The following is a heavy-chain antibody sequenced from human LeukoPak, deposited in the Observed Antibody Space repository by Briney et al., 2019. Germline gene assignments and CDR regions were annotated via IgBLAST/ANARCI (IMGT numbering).Heavy chain of an antibody. CDR1: GYSFSSYV. Sequence: GESLKISCKGSGYSFSSYVIGWVRQVPGKGLEWMGIIFPDDSDTRYSPSFQGQVTISVDKSISTAYLQWSSLKASDTAMYYRARPLTVWGSYRYTFDYWGQGTLVTVSS. CDR2: IFPDDSDT. D-gene: IGHD3-16*02. V-gene: IGHV5-51*01. J-gene: IGHJ4*02. CDR3: ARPLTVWGSYRYTFDY.